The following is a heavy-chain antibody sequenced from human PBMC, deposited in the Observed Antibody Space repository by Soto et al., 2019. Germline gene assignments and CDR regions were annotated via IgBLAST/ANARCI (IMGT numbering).Heavy chain of an antibody. D-gene: IGHD5-12*01. V-gene: IGHV4-59*01. Sequence: SETLSLTCTVSGGSISSYYWSWIRQPPGKGLEWIGYIYYSGSTNYNPSLKSRVTISVDTSKNQFSLKLSSVTAADTAVYYCARRNVDIVATSYFDYGGQGTLVTVAS. CDR1: GGSISSYY. J-gene: IGHJ4*02. CDR2: IYYSGST. CDR3: ARRNVDIVATSYFDY.